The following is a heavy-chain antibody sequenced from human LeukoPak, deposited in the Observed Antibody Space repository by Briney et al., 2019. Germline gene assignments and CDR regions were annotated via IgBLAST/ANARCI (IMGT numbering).Heavy chain of an antibody. CDR3: AKAPVTTCSGAYCYPFDY. CDR1: EFTFSSYA. D-gene: IGHD2-21*01. V-gene: IGHV3-30*04. CDR2: TSFDESIK. Sequence: GGSLRLSCTDSEFTFSSYAMHWVRQAPGKGLEWVAVTSFDESIKYYADSVKGRFTISRDSSKNTLYLQMNRLRAEDAAVYYCAKAPVTTCSGAYCYPFDYWGQGTLVTVSS. J-gene: IGHJ4*02.